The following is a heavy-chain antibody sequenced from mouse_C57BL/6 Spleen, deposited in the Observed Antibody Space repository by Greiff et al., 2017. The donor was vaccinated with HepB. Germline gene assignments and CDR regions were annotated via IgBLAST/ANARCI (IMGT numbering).Heavy chain of an antibody. D-gene: IGHD1-1*01. CDR1: GFNIKDDY. CDR3: TPNYYGKGDFDV. V-gene: IGHV14-4*01. Sequence: VQLKQSGAELVRPGASVKLSCTASGFNIKDDYMHWVKQRPEQGLEWIGWIDPENGDTEYASKFQGKATITADTSSNTAYLQLSSLTSEDTAVYYCTPNYYGKGDFDVWGTGTTVTVSS. J-gene: IGHJ1*03. CDR2: IDPENGDT.